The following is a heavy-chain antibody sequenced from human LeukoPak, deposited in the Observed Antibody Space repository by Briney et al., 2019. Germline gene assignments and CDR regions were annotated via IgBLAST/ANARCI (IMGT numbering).Heavy chain of an antibody. CDR1: GYSISSGYY. CDR3: ALTAVIAAAGTLTPDY. CDR2: IYHSGST. J-gene: IGHJ4*02. D-gene: IGHD6-13*01. V-gene: IGHV4-38-2*01. Sequence: SETLSLTCAVSGYSISSGYYWGWIRPPPGKGLEWIGIIYHSGSTYYNPSLKRRVTISVDTSKNQFSLKLSSVTAADTAVYYCALTAVIAAAGTLTPDYWGQGTLVTVSS.